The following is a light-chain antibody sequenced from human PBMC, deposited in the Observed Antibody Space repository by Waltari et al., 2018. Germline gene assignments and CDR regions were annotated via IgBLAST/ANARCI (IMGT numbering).Light chain of an antibody. Sequence: DIVMTQSPDSLAVSLGERATINCKSSQSVLYNSNNKNFLAWYQQKPGQPPKLLIYWASTRESGVPDRFSGSGSGTDFTLTISSLQSEDVVVYYCQQYYSTPWTFGQGTKVEIK. V-gene: IGKV4-1*01. J-gene: IGKJ1*01. CDR2: WAS. CDR1: QSVLYNSNNKNF. CDR3: QQYYSTPWT.